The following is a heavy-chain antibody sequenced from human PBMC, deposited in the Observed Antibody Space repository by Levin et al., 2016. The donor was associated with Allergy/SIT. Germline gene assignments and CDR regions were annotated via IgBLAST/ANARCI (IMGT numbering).Heavy chain of an antibody. J-gene: IGHJ4*02. V-gene: IGHV1-58*01. Sequence: SVKVSCKASGFTFTSSAVQWVRQARGQRLEWIGWIVVGSGNTNYAQKFQERVTITRDTSTSTVYMELSSLRSEDTAVYYCARASRTVAGTIFGGTPRRGNFDYWGQGTLVTVSS. CDR2: IVVGSGNT. D-gene: IGHD6-19*01. CDR1: GFTFTSSA. CDR3: ARASRTVAGTIFGGTPRRGNFDY.